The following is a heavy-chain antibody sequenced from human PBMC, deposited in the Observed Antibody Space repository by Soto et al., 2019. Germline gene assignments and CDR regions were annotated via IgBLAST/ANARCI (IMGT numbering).Heavy chain of an antibody. CDR3: ARAGCDGGSCYTLVGLRYGMDV. CDR1: GFTFSNYA. Sequence: QVQLVESGGGVVQPGRSLRLSCAASGFTFSNYAMYWVRQAPGKGLEWVAVLSYDGNNKYYADSVKGRFTISRDNSKNTLYLQMNSRRVEDTAVYYCARAGCDGGSCYTLVGLRYGMDVWGQGTTVTVSS. V-gene: IGHV3-30-3*01. D-gene: IGHD2-15*01. CDR2: LSYDGNNK. J-gene: IGHJ6*02.